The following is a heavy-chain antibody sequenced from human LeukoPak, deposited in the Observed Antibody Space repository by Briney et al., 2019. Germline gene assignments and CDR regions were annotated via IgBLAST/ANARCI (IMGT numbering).Heavy chain of an antibody. CDR1: GFTFSSYW. Sequence: GGSLRLSCAASGFTFSSYWMTWVRQAPGKGLEWGANINQDGSEKYYVDSVKGRFTISRDNAKNSLYLQMNSLRAEDTALYYCARARRGSSYYFDYWGQGTLVTVSS. V-gene: IGHV3-7*03. D-gene: IGHD3-10*01. J-gene: IGHJ4*02. CDR2: INQDGSEK. CDR3: ARARRGSSYYFDY.